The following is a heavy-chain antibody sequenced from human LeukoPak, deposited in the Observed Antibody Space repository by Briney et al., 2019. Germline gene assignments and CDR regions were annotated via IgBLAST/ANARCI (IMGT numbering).Heavy chain of an antibody. Sequence: SETLSLTCTVSGGSISSGDYYWSWIRQPPGKGLEWIGYIYYSGSTYYNPSLKSRVTISVDTSKNQFSLKLSSVTAADTAVYYCASPSIAGAGRGDYWGQGTLVTVSS. CDR1: GGSISSGDYY. J-gene: IGHJ4*02. CDR2: IYYSGST. V-gene: IGHV4-30-4*01. D-gene: IGHD1-26*01. CDR3: ASPSIAGAGRGDY.